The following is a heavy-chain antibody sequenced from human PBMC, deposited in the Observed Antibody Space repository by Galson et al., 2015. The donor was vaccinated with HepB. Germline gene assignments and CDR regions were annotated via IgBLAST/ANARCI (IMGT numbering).Heavy chain of an antibody. CDR3: ARESYGSGISSPPYYYYYGMDV. CDR2: INPSGGST. Sequence: SVKVSCKASGYTFTSYYMHWVRQAPGQGLEWMGIINPSGGSTSYAQKFQGRVTMTRDTSTSTVYMELSSLRSEDTAVYYCARESYGSGISSPPYYYYYGMDVWGQGTTVTVSS. V-gene: IGHV1-46*01. D-gene: IGHD3-10*01. J-gene: IGHJ6*02. CDR1: GYTFTSYY.